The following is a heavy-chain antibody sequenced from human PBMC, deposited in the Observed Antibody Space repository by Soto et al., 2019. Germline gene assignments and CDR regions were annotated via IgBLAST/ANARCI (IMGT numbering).Heavy chain of an antibody. J-gene: IGHJ6*02. Sequence: QLQLQESGSGLVKPSQTLSLTCAVSGGSISSGGYSWSWIRQPPGKGLEWIGYIYHSGSTYYNPAHQRRVTISVDRSKTQFSLKLSSVTAADTAVYYCARAHYGDYGYGMDDWGQGTTVTVSS. V-gene: IGHV4-30-2*01. CDR3: ARAHYGDYGYGMDD. D-gene: IGHD4-17*01. CDR2: IYHSGST. CDR1: GGSISSGGYS.